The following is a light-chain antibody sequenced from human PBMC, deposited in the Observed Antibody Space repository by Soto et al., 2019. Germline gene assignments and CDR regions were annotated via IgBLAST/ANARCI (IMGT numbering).Light chain of an antibody. V-gene: IGLV2-14*01. CDR2: EVT. J-gene: IGLJ1*01. Sequence: QSAPTQPASVSAPPGQSITLSCTGTTNDVGGYNYVSWYQQHPGKAPKLLIFEVTSRPSGVSHRFSGSKSGNTASLTISALQAEDEADYFCNSYTSSTSLPYVFGTGTKVTVL. CDR3: NSYTSSTSLPYV. CDR1: TNDVGGYNY.